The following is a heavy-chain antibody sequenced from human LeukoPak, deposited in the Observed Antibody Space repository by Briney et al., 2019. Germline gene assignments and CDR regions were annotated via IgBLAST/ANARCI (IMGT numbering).Heavy chain of an antibody. D-gene: IGHD1-26*01. CDR1: GFTFSSYA. Sequence: GGSLRLSCAASGFTFSSYAMGWVRQAPGKGLEWVSAISGSGGSTYYADSVKGRFTISRDNSKNTLYLQMNSLRAEDTAVYYCAKDQGHYGGSYDYWGKGPLVTVSS. CDR3: AKDQGHYGGSYDY. V-gene: IGHV3-23*01. CDR2: ISGSGGST. J-gene: IGHJ4*02.